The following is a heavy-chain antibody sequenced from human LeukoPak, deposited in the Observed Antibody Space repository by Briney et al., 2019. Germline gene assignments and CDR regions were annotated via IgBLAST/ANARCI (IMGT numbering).Heavy chain of an antibody. Sequence: PSETLSLTCTVSGGSISSSSYYWSWIRQPPGKGLEWIGEINHSGSTNYNPSLKSRVTISVDTSKNQFSLKLSSVTAADTAVYYCARGRLLWFGELQPFDYWGQGTLVTVSS. CDR2: INHSGST. CDR3: ARGRLLWFGELQPFDY. CDR1: GGSISSSSYY. D-gene: IGHD3-10*01. J-gene: IGHJ4*02. V-gene: IGHV4-39*07.